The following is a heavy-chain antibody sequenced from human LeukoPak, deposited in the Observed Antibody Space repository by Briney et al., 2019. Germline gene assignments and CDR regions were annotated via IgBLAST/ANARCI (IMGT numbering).Heavy chain of an antibody. J-gene: IGHJ4*02. D-gene: IGHD4/OR15-4a*01. V-gene: IGHV4-34*01. CDR2: INHSGST. CDR3: ARAALLTPFDY. CDR1: GGSFSGYY. Sequence: PSETLSLTCAVYGGSFSGYYWSWIRQPPGKGLEWIGEINHSGSTNYNLSLKSRVTISVDTSKNQFSLKLSSVTAADTAVYYCARAALLTPFDYWGQGTLVTVSS.